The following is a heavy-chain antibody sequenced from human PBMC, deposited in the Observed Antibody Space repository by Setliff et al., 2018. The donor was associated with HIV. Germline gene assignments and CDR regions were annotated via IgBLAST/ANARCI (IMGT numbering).Heavy chain of an antibody. J-gene: IGHJ4*02. D-gene: IGHD2-21*01. V-gene: IGHV3-7*01. CDR3: TRGHYSTFG. Sequence: GGSLRLSCAASGFTSSSFWTSWVRQVPGKGLEWLANINEEGTAKYSLDSVKGRFSISRDNTKNLLYPQMNSLRVEDTAVYYCTRGHYSTFGWGQGTLVTVSS. CDR2: INEEGTAK. CDR1: GFTSSSFW.